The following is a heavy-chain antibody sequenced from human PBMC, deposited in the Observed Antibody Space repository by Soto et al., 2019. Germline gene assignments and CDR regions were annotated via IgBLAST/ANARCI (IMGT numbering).Heavy chain of an antibody. CDR3: ARDHHLAAAGYYFDY. V-gene: IGHV3-30*04. D-gene: IGHD6-13*01. CDR2: ISTDGRDK. J-gene: IGHJ4*02. Sequence: QVQLVESGGGVVQPGRSLRLSCAASGFTFSRHAMHWVRQAPGKGLEWVAVISTDGRDKYHADSVKGRFTISRDNSKNPLYLQMNSLRAEDTAVYYCARDHHLAAAGYYFDYWGQGTLVTVSS. CDR1: GFTFSRHA.